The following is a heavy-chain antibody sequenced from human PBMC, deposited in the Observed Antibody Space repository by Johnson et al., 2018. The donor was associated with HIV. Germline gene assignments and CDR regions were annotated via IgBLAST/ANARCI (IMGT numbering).Heavy chain of an antibody. CDR3: ARSGRIHNNGWY. CDR1: GFTFDDYG. Sequence: MLLVESGGGVVRPRGSLRLSCAASGFTFDDYGMSWVRQVPGKGLEWVSGINWNGGSTGYADSVKGRFTISRDNSKNTLYLQMNSLRAEDTAVYYCARSGRIHNNGWYWGQGTMVTVSS. CDR2: INWNGGST. J-gene: IGHJ3*01. D-gene: IGHD6-19*01. V-gene: IGHV3-20*04.